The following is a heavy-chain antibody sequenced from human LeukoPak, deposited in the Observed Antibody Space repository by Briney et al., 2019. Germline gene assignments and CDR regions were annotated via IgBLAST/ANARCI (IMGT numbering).Heavy chain of an antibody. V-gene: IGHV4-4*07. Sequence: SSETLSLTCTVSGGSISSYYWSWIRQPAGKGLEWIGRIYTSGSTNYNPSLKSRVTISVDTSKNQFSLKLSSVTAADTAVYYCARSGFGATNIYSYFDYWGQGTLVTVSS. D-gene: IGHD1-26*01. J-gene: IGHJ4*02. CDR3: ARSGFGATNIYSYFDY. CDR1: GGSISSYY. CDR2: IYTSGST.